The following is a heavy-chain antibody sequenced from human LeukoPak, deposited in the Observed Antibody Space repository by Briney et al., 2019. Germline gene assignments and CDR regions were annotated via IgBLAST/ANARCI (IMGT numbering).Heavy chain of an antibody. J-gene: IGHJ4*02. Sequence: SGGSLRLSCAASGFTFSSYGMHWVRQAPGKGLEWVAFIRYDGSNKYYADSVKGRFTISRDNSKNTLYLQMNSLRAEDTAVYYCAKEGYSSSWYRASFDYWGQGTLVTVSS. CDR1: GFTFSSYG. CDR2: IRYDGSNK. V-gene: IGHV3-30*02. D-gene: IGHD6-13*01. CDR3: AKEGYSSSWYRASFDY.